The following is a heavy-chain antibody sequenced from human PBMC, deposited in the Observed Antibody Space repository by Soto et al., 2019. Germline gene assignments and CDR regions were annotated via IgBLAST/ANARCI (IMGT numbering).Heavy chain of an antibody. CDR3: ARDQLELRDYNWFDP. Sequence: ASVKVSCKASGYTFTSYGISWVRQAPGQGLEWMGWISAYNGNTNYAQKLQGRVTINPDTSKNQFSLQLNSVTPEDTAVYYCARDQLELRDYNWFDPWGQGTLVTVSS. CDR1: GYTFTSYG. D-gene: IGHD1-7*01. CDR2: ISAYNGNT. J-gene: IGHJ5*02. V-gene: IGHV1-18*01.